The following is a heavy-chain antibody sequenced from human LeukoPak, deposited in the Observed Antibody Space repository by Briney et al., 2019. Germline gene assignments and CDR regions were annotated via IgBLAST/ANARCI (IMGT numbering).Heavy chain of an antibody. V-gene: IGHV4-61*10. CDR3: ARAVRLDYYYDSSGYYDY. CDR1: GGSISSGSYY. D-gene: IGHD3-22*01. Sequence: SQTLSLTCTVSGGSISSGSYYWSWIRQPAGKGLEWIGYIYYSGSTNYNPSLKSRVTISVDTSKNQFSLKLSSVTAADTAVYYCARAVRLDYYYDSSGYYDYWGQGTLVTVSS. CDR2: IYYSGST. J-gene: IGHJ4*02.